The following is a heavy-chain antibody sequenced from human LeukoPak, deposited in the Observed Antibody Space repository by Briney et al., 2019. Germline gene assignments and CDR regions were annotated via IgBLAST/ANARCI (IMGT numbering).Heavy chain of an antibody. CDR1: GFTFSTYT. CDR3: ARDSSWFDY. J-gene: IGHJ4*02. V-gene: IGHV3-21*01. D-gene: IGHD6-13*01. CDR2: ISTRSNYI. Sequence: GGSLRLSCAASGFTFSTYTMNWVRQAPGKGLEWVSSISTRSNYIYYADSVKGRFTFSRDNAKNSLYLQMNSLRAEDTAVYYCARDSSWFDYWGQGTLATVSS.